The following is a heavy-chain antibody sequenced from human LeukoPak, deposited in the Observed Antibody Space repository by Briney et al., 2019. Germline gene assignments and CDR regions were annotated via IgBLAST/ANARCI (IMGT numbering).Heavy chain of an antibody. V-gene: IGHV3-21*01. CDR2: ISSSSSYI. J-gene: IGHJ4*02. CDR3: ARDRDYYDSSGYYYDRGDYFDY. CDR1: GFTFSSYS. D-gene: IGHD3-22*01. Sequence: GGSLRLSCAASGFTFSSYSMNWVRQAPGKGLEWVSSISSSSSYIYYADSVKGRFTISRDNAKNSLYLQMNSLRAEDTAVYYCARDRDYYDSSGYYYDRGDYFDYWGQGTLVTASS.